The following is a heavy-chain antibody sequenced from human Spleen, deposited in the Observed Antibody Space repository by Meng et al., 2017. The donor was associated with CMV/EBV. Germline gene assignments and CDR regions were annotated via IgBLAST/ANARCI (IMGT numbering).Heavy chain of an antibody. J-gene: IGHJ6*02. CDR3: ARSRAIQLDAMDV. Sequence: GGSLRLSCAASGFTFSSYGMHWVRQGPGKGLVWVSHINSDGSITTYADSVRGRFTITRDLAKNSLYLQMNSLRAEDAAVYYCARSRAIQLDAMDVWGQGTTVTVSS. CDR2: INSDGSIT. V-gene: IGHV3-74*01. D-gene: IGHD5-18*01. CDR1: GFTFSSYG.